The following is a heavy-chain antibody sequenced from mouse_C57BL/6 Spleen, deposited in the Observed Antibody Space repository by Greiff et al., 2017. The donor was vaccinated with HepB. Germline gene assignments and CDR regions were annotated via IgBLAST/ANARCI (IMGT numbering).Heavy chain of an antibody. V-gene: IGHV1-64*01. Sequence: QVQLQQPGAELVKPGASVKLSCKASGYTFTSYWMHWVKQRPGQGLEWIGMIHPNSGSTNYNEKFKSKATLTVDKSSSTAYMQLSSLTSEDSAVYYCARRGLMVTTGYFNYWGQGTTLTVSS. CDR1: GYTFTSYW. CDR3: ARRGLMVTTGYFNY. CDR2: IHPNSGST. D-gene: IGHD2-2*01. J-gene: IGHJ2*01.